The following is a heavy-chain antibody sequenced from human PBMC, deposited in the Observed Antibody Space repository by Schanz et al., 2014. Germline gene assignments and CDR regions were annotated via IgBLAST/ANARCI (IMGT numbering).Heavy chain of an antibody. CDR3: ARDFDDRRGYGSGYCLGDCMDV. J-gene: IGHJ6*02. Sequence: EVRLVESGGGLVQPGGSLRLSCEASGFDFNSYSMNWVRQVPGKGLEWLSYIATSSSTRHYADSVKGRVTISRDNDKNSVSLQMRRLRVEDTAVYYGARDFDDRRGYGSGYCLGDCMDVWGQGTTVTVSS. V-gene: IGHV3-48*01. CDR1: GFDFNSYS. D-gene: IGHD3-10*01. CDR2: IATSSSTR.